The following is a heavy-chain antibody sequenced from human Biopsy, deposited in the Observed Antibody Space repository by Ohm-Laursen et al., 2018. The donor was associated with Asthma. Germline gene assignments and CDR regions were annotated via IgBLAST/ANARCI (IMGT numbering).Heavy chain of an antibody. CDR3: ARKAGSCISRTCYSLDF. J-gene: IGHJ4*02. D-gene: IGHD2-2*01. Sequence: SSVKVSCKPLGGTFNTYVIGWVRQAPGQGLEWVGGINSVFGTTNYPQKFQDRVTITADDSTSTVYMELSSLRSEDTAVYYCARKAGSCISRTCYSLDFWGQGTLVTVSS. V-gene: IGHV1-69*01. CDR1: GGTFNTYV. CDR2: INSVFGTT.